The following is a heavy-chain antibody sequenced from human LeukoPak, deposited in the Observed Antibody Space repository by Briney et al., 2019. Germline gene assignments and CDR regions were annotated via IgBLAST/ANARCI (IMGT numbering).Heavy chain of an antibody. V-gene: IGHV4-38-2*02. CDR1: GYSISGTYY. CDR2: FYDSGSS. D-gene: IGHD3-16*02. Sequence: PSETLSLTCTVSGYSISGTYYWGWIRQPPGKGQEWIGSFYDSGSSYYNPSLKSRVTISVDTSKHQFSLKLNSVTAADTAVYYCVVLPGYWGQGTLVTVSS. CDR3: VVLPGY. J-gene: IGHJ4*02.